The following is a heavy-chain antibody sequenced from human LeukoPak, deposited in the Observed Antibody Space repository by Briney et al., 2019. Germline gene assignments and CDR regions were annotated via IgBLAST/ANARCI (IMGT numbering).Heavy chain of an antibody. Sequence: ASVKLSCTASGYTFTSYGISWARQAPGQGLKWMGWISAYNGNTNYAQKLQGRVTMTTDTSTSTAYMELRSLRSDDTAVYYCARAARRRDNWFDPWGQGTLVTVSS. J-gene: IGHJ5*02. CDR3: ARAARRRDNWFDP. CDR1: GYTFTSYG. V-gene: IGHV1-18*04. CDR2: ISAYNGNT.